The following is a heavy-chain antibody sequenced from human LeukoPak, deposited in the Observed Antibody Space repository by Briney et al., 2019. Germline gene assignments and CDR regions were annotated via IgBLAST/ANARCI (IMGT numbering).Heavy chain of an antibody. CDR3: AREGARYSFDY. CDR1: GGSISSYY. CDR2: IYYSGST. D-gene: IGHD3-9*01. V-gene: IGHV4-59*01. J-gene: IGHJ4*02. Sequence: PSETLSLTCTVSGGSISSYYWSWIRQPPGKGLEWIGYIYYSGSTNYNPSLKSRVPISVDTSKSQFSLKLSSVTAADTAVYYCAREGARYSFDYWGQGTLVTVSS.